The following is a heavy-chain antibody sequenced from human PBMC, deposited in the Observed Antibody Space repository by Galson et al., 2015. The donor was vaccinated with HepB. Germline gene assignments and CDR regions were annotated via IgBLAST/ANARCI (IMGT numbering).Heavy chain of an antibody. CDR2: INHSGST. V-gene: IGHV4-34*01. CDR3: ARGASTPYCSSTSCYVWFDP. CDR1: GGSFSGYY. D-gene: IGHD2-2*01. Sequence: LTCAVYGGSFSGYYWSWIRQSPGKGLEWIGEINHSGSTNYKPSLKSRVTISVDTSKKQFSLKLSSVTAADTAVYYCARGASTPYCSSTSCYVWFDPWGQGTLVTVSS. J-gene: IGHJ5*02.